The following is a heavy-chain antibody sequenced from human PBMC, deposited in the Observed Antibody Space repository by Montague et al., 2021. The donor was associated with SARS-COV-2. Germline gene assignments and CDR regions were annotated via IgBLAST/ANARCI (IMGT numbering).Heavy chain of an antibody. CDR3: VGGGTMTVVVFEY. CDR2: ISRSGDS. J-gene: IGHJ4*02. D-gene: IGHD3-22*01. V-gene: IGHV4-4*02. Sequence: SETLSLTCTVSGDSISNSNWWTWVRQSPGRGLEWFGDISRSGDSNYNPSLKSRVTMSVDMSTNQFSLSLSNVTAADTAIYYCVGGGTMTVVVFEYWGQGTLVTVSS. CDR1: GDSISNSNW.